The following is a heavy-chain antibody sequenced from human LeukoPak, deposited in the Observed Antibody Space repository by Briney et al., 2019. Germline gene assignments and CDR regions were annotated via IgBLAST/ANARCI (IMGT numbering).Heavy chain of an antibody. J-gene: IGHJ4*02. CDR1: GYTFTGYY. V-gene: IGHV1-2*02. CDR2: INPNSGGT. CDR3: ARDLMGATDMGAPDY. Sequence: GASVKVSCKASGYTFTGYYMHWVRQAPGQGLEWMGWINPNSGGTNYAQKFQGRVTMTRDTSISTAYMELSRLRSDDTAVYYCARDLMGATDMGAPDYWGQGTLVTVS. D-gene: IGHD1-26*01.